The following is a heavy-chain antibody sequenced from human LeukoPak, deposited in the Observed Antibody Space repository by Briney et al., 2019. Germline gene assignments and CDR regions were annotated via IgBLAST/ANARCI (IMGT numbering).Heavy chain of an antibody. J-gene: IGHJ4*02. V-gene: IGHV4-34*01. Sequence: SETLSLTCAVYGGSFSGYYWSWIRQPPGKGLEWIGEINHSGSTNYNPSLKSRVTISVDTSKNQFSLKLSSVTAADTAVYYCARHGGGIAARPLEVRETPRPIYYFDYWGQGTLVTVSS. D-gene: IGHD6-6*01. CDR3: ARHGGGIAARPLEVRETPRPIYYFDY. CDR2: INHSGST. CDR1: GGSFSGYY.